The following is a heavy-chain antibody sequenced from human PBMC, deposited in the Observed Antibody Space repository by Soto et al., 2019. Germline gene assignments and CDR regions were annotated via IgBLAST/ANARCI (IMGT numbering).Heavy chain of an antibody. CDR1: GGSFSGYY. J-gene: IGHJ6*02. V-gene: IGHV4-34*01. D-gene: IGHD6-13*01. CDR3: ARVSVAAAGNYYYYGMDV. Sequence: PSETLSLTCAVYGGSFSGYYWSWIRQPPGKGLEWIGGINHSGSTNYNPSLKSRVTISVDTSKNQFSLKLSSVTAADTAVYYCARVSVAAAGNYYYYGMDVWGQGTTVTVSS. CDR2: INHSGST.